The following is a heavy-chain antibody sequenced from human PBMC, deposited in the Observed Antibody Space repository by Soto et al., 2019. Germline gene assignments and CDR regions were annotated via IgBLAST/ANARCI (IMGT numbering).Heavy chain of an antibody. J-gene: IGHJ6*02. D-gene: IGHD3-3*01. CDR3: ARQIRNYDSWSNTYYYYGLDV. CDR1: DYSFNTYW. V-gene: IGHV5-51*01. CDR2: IYPGDSDT. Sequence: GESLKISCKGSDYSFNTYWIAWVRQMPGKGLEWMGIIYPGDSDTRYSPSFQGQVTISADKSISTAHLQWSSLKASDTAMYYCARQIRNYDSWSNTYYYYGLDVWGQGTTVTVSS.